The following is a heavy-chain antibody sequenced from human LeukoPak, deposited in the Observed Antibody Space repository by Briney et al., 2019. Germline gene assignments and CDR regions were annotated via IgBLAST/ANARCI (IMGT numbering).Heavy chain of an antibody. D-gene: IGHD3-22*01. J-gene: IGHJ4*02. V-gene: IGHV1-69*04. CDR3: ARENTPNYYDSSGWGD. Sequence: ASVKVSCKASGGTFSSYAISWVRQAPGQGLEWMGRIIPILGIANYAQKFQGRVTITADKSTSTAYMELSSLRSEDTAVYYCARENTPNYYDSSGWGDWGQGTLVTVSS. CDR2: IIPILGIA. CDR1: GGTFSSYA.